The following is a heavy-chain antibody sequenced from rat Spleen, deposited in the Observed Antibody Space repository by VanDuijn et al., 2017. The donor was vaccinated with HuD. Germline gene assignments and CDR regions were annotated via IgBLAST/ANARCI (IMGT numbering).Heavy chain of an antibody. CDR2: INSAGSN. J-gene: IGHJ3*01. V-gene: IGHV3-3*01. CDR1: GHSITSSYR. D-gene: IGHD1-12*02. Sequence: EVQLQESGPGPVKVSESLSLTCSVTGHSITSSYRWNWIRKFPGNKLEWMGYINSAGSNNYNPSLKSRISITRDTSKNQFFLQVNSVTTEDTATYYCARSDGTHYYLPFADWGQGTLVTVSS. CDR3: ARSDGTHYYLPFAD.